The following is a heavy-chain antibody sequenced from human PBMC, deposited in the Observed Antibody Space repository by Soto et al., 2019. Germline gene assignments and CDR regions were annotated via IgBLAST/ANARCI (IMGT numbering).Heavy chain of an antibody. Sequence: SVKVSCKASGGTFSSYAISWVRQAPGQGLEWMGGIIPIFGTANYAQKFQGRVTIIADESTSTAYMELSSLRSEDTAVYYCARSPRGYSGYEEMVQVHLPYYYYGMDVWGQGTTVTVSS. J-gene: IGHJ6*02. V-gene: IGHV1-69*13. CDR2: IIPIFGTA. CDR1: GGTFSSYA. CDR3: ARSPRGYSGYEEMVQVHLPYYYYGMDV. D-gene: IGHD5-12*01.